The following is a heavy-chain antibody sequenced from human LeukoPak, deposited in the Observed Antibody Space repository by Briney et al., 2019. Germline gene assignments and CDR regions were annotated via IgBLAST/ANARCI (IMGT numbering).Heavy chain of an antibody. CDR3: TSLAMIRGVIPFDY. CDR2: IKSETDSGTT. V-gene: IGHV3-15*01. J-gene: IGHJ4*02. D-gene: IGHD3-10*01. Sequence: GGSLRLSCAASGFTFSDAWMSWVRQAPGKGLEWVGRIKSETDSGTTDYAAPVKGRFTISRDDSKNTLYLQMNSLKTEDTAVYYCTSLAMIRGVIPFDYWGQGTLVTVSS. CDR1: GFTFSDAW.